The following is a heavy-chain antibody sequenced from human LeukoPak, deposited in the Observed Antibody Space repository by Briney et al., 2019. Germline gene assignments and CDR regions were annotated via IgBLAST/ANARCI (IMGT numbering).Heavy chain of an antibody. V-gene: IGHV3-72*01. CDR3: ARVAKVDPRNAMDV. Sequence: GGSLRLSCAASGFTFSDYYMDWVRQAPGKGLEWVARTRNKTHSYSTEYAASVKGRFTISRDSSKSSVYLQMNSLKADDTAVYYCARVAKVDPRNAMDVWGQGTTVTVSS. J-gene: IGHJ6*02. D-gene: IGHD3-3*02. CDR1: GFTFSDYY. CDR2: TRNKTHSYST.